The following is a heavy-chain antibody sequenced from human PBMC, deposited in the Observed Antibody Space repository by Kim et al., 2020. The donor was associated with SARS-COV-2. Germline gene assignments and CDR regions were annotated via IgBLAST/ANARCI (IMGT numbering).Heavy chain of an antibody. D-gene: IGHD2-2*01. CDR2: IIPILGIA. J-gene: IGHJ6*03. V-gene: IGHV1-69*04. CDR3: ARVPAANYYYYYMDV. Sequence: SVKVSCKASGGTFSSYAISWVRQAPGQGLEWMGRIIPILGIANYAQKFQGRVTITADKSTSTAYMELSSLRSEDTAVYYCARVPAANYYYYYMDVWGKGTTVTVSS. CDR1: GGTFSSYA.